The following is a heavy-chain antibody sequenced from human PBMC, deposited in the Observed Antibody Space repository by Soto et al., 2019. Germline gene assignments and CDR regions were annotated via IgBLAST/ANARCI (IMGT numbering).Heavy chain of an antibody. V-gene: IGHV4-34*01. D-gene: IGHD6-6*01. CDR3: GRGDSISSRGAVWFYT. J-gene: IGHJ5*02. CDR2: INHSGST. CDR1: GGSFSGYY. Sequence: PSETLSLTCAVYGGSFSGYYWSWIRQPPGKGLEWIGEINHSGSTNYNPSLKGRVTISVDTSKNQFSLKLSSVTAADTAVYYCGRGDSISSRGAVWFYTWGQGTLVTVSS.